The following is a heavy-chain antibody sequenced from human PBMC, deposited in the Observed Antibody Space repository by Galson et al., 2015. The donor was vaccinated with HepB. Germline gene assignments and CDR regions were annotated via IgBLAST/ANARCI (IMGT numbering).Heavy chain of an antibody. J-gene: IGHJ2*01. CDR2: INPSGGST. CDR1: GYTFTSYY. Sequence: SVKVSCKASGYTFTSYYMHWVRQAPGQGLEWMGIINPSGGSTSYAQKFQGRVTMTRDTSTSTVYMELSSLRSEDTAVYYCARDYYDSSGYYFRRNNWYFDLWGRGTLVTVSS. V-gene: IGHV1-46*01. CDR3: ARDYYDSSGYYFRRNNWYFDL. D-gene: IGHD3-22*01.